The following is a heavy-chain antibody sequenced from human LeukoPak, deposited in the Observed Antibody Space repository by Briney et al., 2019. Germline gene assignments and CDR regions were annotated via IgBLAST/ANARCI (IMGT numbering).Heavy chain of an antibody. J-gene: IGHJ5*02. CDR3: ARSFGELLVDP. V-gene: IGHV1-8*03. D-gene: IGHD3-10*01. CDR2: MNPNSGNT. Sequence: ASVKVSCKASGYTCTSYDINWVRQATGQGLEWMGWMNPNSGNTGYAQKFQGRVTITRNTSISTAYMELSSLRSEDTAVYYCARSFGELLVDPWGQGTLVTVSS. CDR1: GYTCTSYD.